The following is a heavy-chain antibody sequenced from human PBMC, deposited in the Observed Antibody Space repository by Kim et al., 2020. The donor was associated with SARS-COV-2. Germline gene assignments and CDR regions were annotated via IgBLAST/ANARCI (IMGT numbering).Heavy chain of an antibody. D-gene: IGHD3-10*01. V-gene: IGHV5-51*01. Sequence: GESLKISCKGSGYSFIGFWIAWVRQMPGRGLEWMGSISPADSTSKYSPSFQGQVTISADESINTAYLQWSSLRASDTAIYYCARRTGYGAQSYYKDWFDP. CDR1: GYSFIGFW. J-gene: IGHJ5*02. CDR2: ISPADSTS. CDR3: ARRTGYGAQSYYKDWFDP.